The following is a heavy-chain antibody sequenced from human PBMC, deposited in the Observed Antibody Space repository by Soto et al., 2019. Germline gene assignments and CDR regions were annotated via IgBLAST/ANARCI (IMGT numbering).Heavy chain of an antibody. CDR3: SRSVSVPRAQLGF. CDR1: GGSISGSY. CDR2: VYYTGST. V-gene: IGHV4-59*01. Sequence: SETLSLTCSVSGGSISGSYWSWIRQSPGKGLEWLGYVYYTGSTNYSPSLRSRVSISVDTSKNDFSLGLSSVTAAETAVYFCSRSVSVPRAQLGFWGQGTLVT. D-gene: IGHD3-3*01. J-gene: IGHJ4*02.